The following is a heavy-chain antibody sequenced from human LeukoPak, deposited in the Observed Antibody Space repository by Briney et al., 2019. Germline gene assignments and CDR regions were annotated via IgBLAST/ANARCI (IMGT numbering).Heavy chain of an antibody. CDR1: GFTFDDYA. CDR3: AKDVYGGYDSGGYYDY. J-gene: IGHJ4*02. Sequence: GGSLRLSCAASGFTFDDYAMHWVRQAPGKGLEWVSGISWNSGNIGYADSVKGRFTISRDNAKKSLYLQMNSLRAEDTALYYCAKDVYGGYDSGGYYDYWGQGTLVTVSS. V-gene: IGHV3-9*01. D-gene: IGHD3-22*01. CDR2: ISWNSGNI.